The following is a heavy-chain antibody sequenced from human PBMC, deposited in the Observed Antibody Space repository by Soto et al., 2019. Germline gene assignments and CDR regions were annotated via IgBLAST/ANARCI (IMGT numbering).Heavy chain of an antibody. J-gene: IGHJ6*02. D-gene: IGHD4-17*01. Sequence: QITLKESGPTLVKPTQTLTLTCTFSGFSLSTSGVGVGWIRQPPGKALEWLALISWDDDKRYSPSLKSRLTTTNATXXNXVXPTMTNMDPVDTATYYCARGGGTVTPSDYSSYGMDVWGQGTTVTVSS. CDR3: ARGGGTVTPSDYSSYGMDV. CDR1: GFSLSTSGVG. V-gene: IGHV2-5*02. CDR2: ISWDDDK.